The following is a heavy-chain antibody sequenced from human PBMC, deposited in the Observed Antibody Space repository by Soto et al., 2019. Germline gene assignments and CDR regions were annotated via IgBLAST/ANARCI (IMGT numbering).Heavy chain of an antibody. Sequence: QVQLQESGPGLVKPSETLSLTCAISGDSIGSSNWWSWVRQSPGQGLEWIGEIYQSGHTNYNPSLKSRVTMSADTSKKHFSLKLSSVTAADTAVYYCARMAAMTTAAFDYWGQGTLVTVSS. CDR1: GDSIGSSNW. V-gene: IGHV4-4*02. J-gene: IGHJ4*02. CDR2: IYQSGHT. CDR3: ARMAAMTTAAFDY. D-gene: IGHD6-25*01.